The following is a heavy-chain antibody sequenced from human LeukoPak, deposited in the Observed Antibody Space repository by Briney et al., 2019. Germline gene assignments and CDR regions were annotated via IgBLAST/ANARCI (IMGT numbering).Heavy chain of an antibody. V-gene: IGHV4-59*02. Sequence: SETLSLTCTVSGASVSTYYWSWIRQPPGKGLEWIAYICYSGSTNYNPSLKSRVTMSVDTSKNQFSLMLSSVTAADTAVYYCARDTGSYYFDYWGQGTLVTVSS. D-gene: IGHD1-26*01. CDR1: GASVSTYY. CDR3: ARDTGSYYFDY. J-gene: IGHJ4*02. CDR2: ICYSGST.